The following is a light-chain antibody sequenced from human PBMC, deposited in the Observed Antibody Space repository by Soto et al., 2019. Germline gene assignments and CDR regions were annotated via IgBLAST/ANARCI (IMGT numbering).Light chain of an antibody. V-gene: IGLV1-47*02. CDR1: SSNIGSNY. CDR3: QSYDRSLSGHVI. J-gene: IGLJ2*01. Sequence: QSVLTQPPSASGTPGQRVTISCSGSSSNIGSNYVYWYQQLPGTAPKLLIYSNNNRPSGVPDRFSGSKSGTSASLAITGLQAEDEADYYCQSYDRSLSGHVIFGGGTKVTVL. CDR2: SNN.